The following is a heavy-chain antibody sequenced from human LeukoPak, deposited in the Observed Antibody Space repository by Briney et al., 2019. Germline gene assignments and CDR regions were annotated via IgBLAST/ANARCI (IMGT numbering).Heavy chain of an antibody. CDR1: GFTFSSYA. J-gene: IGHJ4*02. Sequence: GGSLRLSCAASGFTFSSYAMSWVRQAPGEGLEWVSAISGSGGSTYYADSVKGRFTISRDNSKNTLYLQMNSLRAEDTTVYYCAKDLLSSGLANWGQGTLVTVSS. D-gene: IGHD6-19*01. CDR3: AKDLLSSGLAN. CDR2: ISGSGGST. V-gene: IGHV3-23*01.